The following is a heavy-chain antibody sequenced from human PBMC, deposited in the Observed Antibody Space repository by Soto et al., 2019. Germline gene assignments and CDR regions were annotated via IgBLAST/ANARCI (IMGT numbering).Heavy chain of an antibody. CDR2: INSGSGDT. CDR3: ARSLAAAGAGFLLIAF. Sequence: GASVKVSCKASGYIFTSYAMHWVRQAPGQGLEWMAWINSGSGDTRYSEKFQGRLTITRDTSANTAYMELRSLTSEDTAVYYCARSLAAAGAGFLLIAFWGQGTLVTVSS. CDR1: GYIFTSYA. V-gene: IGHV1-3*01. D-gene: IGHD6-13*01. J-gene: IGHJ4*02.